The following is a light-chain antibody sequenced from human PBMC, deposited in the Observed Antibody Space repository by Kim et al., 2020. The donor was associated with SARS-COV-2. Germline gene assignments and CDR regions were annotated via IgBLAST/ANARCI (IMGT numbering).Light chain of an antibody. CDR2: DAS. J-gene: IGKJ1*01. Sequence: SPGERATLSGRASQSLNTYLAWYQQKPGQAPRLLIYDASNRATGIPARFSGSGSGTDFTLTISSLEPEDFAVYYCQQRTNWPPWTFGQGTKVDIK. V-gene: IGKV3-11*01. CDR3: QQRTNWPPWT. CDR1: QSLNTY.